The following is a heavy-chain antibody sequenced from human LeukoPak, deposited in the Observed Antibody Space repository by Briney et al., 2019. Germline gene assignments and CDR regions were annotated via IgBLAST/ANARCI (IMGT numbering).Heavy chain of an antibody. Sequence: PSETLSLTCAVYGGSFSGYYWSWIRQPPGKVLEWIGEINHSGSTNYNPSLKSQVTISVDTSKNQFSLKLSSVTAADTAVYYCARRVRQWLVKGIDYWGQGTLVTVSS. CDR2: INHSGST. CDR3: ARRVRQWLVKGIDY. CDR1: GGSFSGYY. J-gene: IGHJ4*02. D-gene: IGHD6-19*01. V-gene: IGHV4-34*01.